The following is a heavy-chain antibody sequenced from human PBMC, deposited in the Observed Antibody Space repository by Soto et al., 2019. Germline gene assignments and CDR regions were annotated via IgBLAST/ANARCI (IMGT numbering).Heavy chain of an antibody. V-gene: IGHV3-21*01. CDR3: ARDQQLEWLLYGDERYYFDY. CDR1: GFTFSSYS. D-gene: IGHD3-3*01. CDR2: ISRSSSYI. J-gene: IGHJ4*02. Sequence: EVQLVESGGGLVKPGGSLRLSCAASGFTFSSYSMNWVRQAPGKGLEWVSSISRSSSYIYYADSVKGRFTISRDNAKNSLYLQMNGLRAEDTAVYYCARDQQLEWLLYGDERYYFDYWGQGTLVTVSS.